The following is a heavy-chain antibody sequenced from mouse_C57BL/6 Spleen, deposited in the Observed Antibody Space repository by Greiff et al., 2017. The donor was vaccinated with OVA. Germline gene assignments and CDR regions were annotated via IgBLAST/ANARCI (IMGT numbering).Heavy chain of an antibody. CDR3: ASGGYYDYDGNYFDY. CDR2: IYPGDGDT. J-gene: IGHJ2*01. V-gene: IGHV1-80*01. CDR1: GYAFSSYW. Sequence: QVQLQQPGAELVRPGSSVKLSCKASGYAFSSYWMNWVKQRPGKGLEWIGQIYPGDGDTNYNGKFKGKATLTADKSSSTAYMQLSSLTSEDSAVYFCASGGYYDYDGNYFDYWGQGTTLTVSS. D-gene: IGHD2-4*01.